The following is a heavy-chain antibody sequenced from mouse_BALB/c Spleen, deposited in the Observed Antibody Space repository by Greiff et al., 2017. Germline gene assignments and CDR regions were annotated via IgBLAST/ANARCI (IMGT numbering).Heavy chain of an antibody. CDR2: IWTGGGT. V-gene: IGHV2-9-2*01. D-gene: IGHD2-10*02. J-gene: IGHJ4*01. CDR1: GFSLTSYD. CDR3: VRDEYGNFYAMDY. Sequence: VQLQQSGPGLVAPSQSLSITCTVSGFSLTSYDISWIRQPPGKGLEWLGVIWTGGGTNYNSAFMSRLSISKDNSKSQVFLKMNSLQTDDTAIYYCVRDEYGNFYAMDYWGQGTSVTVSS.